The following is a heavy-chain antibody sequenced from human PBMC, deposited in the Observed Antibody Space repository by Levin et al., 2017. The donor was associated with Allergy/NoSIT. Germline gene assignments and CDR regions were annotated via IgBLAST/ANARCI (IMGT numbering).Heavy chain of an antibody. V-gene: IGHV3-30*03. CDR2: ISNDGSSK. D-gene: IGHD3-10*01. CDR3: ARNRYYASGSQLQFLEY. J-gene: IGHJ4*02. Sequence: GGSLRLSCAASGFTFSSYGMHWVRQAPGKGLEWVAVISNDGSSKYYGDSVKGRFTISRDNSKNTLYLQMNSLRAEDTAVYYCARNRYYASGSQLQFLEYWGQGILVTVSS. CDR1: GFTFSSYG.